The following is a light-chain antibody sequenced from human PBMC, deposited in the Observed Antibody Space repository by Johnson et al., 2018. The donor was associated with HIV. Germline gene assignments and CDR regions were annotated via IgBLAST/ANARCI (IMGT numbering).Light chain of an antibody. V-gene: IGLV1-51*01. CDR2: DND. CDR3: GTWDSRLSAGHV. CDR1: SCDIANNY. Sequence: QSVLTQPPSVSAAPGQKVTISCSGSSCDIANNYVSWHQHLPGTAPKLLIYDNDKRPSGIPDRISGSKSGTSATLGITGLQTGDEADYYCGTWDSRLSAGHVFGTGTTVTVL. J-gene: IGLJ1*01.